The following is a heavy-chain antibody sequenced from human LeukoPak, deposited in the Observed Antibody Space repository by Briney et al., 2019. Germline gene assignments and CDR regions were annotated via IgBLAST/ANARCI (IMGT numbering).Heavy chain of an antibody. CDR1: RFTFRNYA. CDR2: IRYDGSNK. CDR3: AKGVVVVAAFTHNWFDP. J-gene: IGHJ5*02. V-gene: IGHV3-30*02. Sequence: GGSLRLSCAASRFTFRNYAMHWVRQAPGKGLEWVAFIRYDGSNKYYADSVKGRFTISRDNSKNTLYLQMNSLRAEDTAVYYCAKGVVVVAAFTHNWFDPWGQGTLVTVSS. D-gene: IGHD2-15*01.